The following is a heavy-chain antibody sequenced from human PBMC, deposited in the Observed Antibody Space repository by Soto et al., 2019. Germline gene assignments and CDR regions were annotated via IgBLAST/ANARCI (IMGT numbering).Heavy chain of an antibody. CDR3: ARQPSPPIAAACPCFVY. J-gene: IGHJ4*02. Sequence: ASVKVSCKASGYTFTGYYMHWVRQAPGQGLEWMGWINPNSGGTNYAQKFQGWVTMTRDTSISTAYMELSRLRSDDTAVYYCARQPSPPIAAACPCFVYWGQGTLVIVSA. V-gene: IGHV1-2*04. D-gene: IGHD6-13*01. CDR2: INPNSGGT. CDR1: GYTFTGYY.